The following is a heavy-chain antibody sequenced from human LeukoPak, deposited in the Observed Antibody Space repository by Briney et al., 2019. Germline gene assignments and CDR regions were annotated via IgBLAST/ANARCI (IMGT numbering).Heavy chain of an antibody. Sequence: SQTLSLTCTVSGGSISSGDYYWSWLRQPPGKGLEWIGYIYYSGSTYYNPSLKSRVTISVDTSKNQFSLKLSSVTAADTAVYYCARESWNYGEDFWGQGALVTVSS. D-gene: IGHD1-7*01. CDR3: ARESWNYGEDF. CDR1: GGSISSGDYY. CDR2: IYYSGST. V-gene: IGHV4-30-4*08. J-gene: IGHJ4*02.